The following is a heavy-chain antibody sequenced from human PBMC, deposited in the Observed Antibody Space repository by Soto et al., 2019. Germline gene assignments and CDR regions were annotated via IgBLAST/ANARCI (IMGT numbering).Heavy chain of an antibody. CDR1: GLTFSSYS. V-gene: IGHV3-48*02. J-gene: IGHJ4*02. CDR3: ASWPDAADF. Sequence: EVQLVESGGGLVQPGGSLRLSCAASGLTFSSYSMNWVRQAPGKGLEWVSYISSSSSTRYYADSVKGRFTISRDNAKNSLYRHMNSLRDEDTAVYYCASWPDAADFWGQGTLVTVSS. D-gene: IGHD6-25*01. CDR2: ISSSSSTR.